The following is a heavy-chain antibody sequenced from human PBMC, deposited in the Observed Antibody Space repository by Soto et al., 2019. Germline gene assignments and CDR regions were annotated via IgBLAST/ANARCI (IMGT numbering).Heavy chain of an antibody. Sequence: QVQLVESGGGLVKPAGSLRLSCEASGFTFSDYYMAWIRQAPGKGLEWVSYISGRGATKYYADSMKGRFTISRDNAKNSLYLQVTSLRVADTAVYYCARWPGVRGVLITGWFDPWGQGTLVTVSS. D-gene: IGHD3-10*01. CDR2: ISGRGATK. J-gene: IGHJ5*02. CDR1: GFTFSDYY. V-gene: IGHV3-11*01. CDR3: ARWPGVRGVLITGWFDP.